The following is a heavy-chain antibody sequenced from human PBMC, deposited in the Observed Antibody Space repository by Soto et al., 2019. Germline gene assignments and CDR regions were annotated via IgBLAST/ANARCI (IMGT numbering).Heavy chain of an antibody. Sequence: EVQLVESGGGLVQPGGSLRLSCAASGFTFSSYWMSWVRQAPGKGLEWVANIKQDGSEKYYVDSVKGRFTISRDNAKNSLYLQMNSLSAEDTAVYYCASDTIFEAGTAFDIWGQGTMVTVSS. CDR3: ASDTIFEAGTAFDI. CDR1: GFTFSSYW. CDR2: IKQDGSEK. J-gene: IGHJ3*02. V-gene: IGHV3-7*05. D-gene: IGHD3-3*01.